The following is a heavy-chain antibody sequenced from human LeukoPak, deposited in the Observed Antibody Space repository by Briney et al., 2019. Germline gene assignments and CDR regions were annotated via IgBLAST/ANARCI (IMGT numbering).Heavy chain of an antibody. D-gene: IGHD6-13*01. CDR2: ISSSSSYI. CDR3: ARDSEGSSWAYYFDY. Sequence: KTGGSLRLSCAASGFTFSSYSMNGVREAPGKGLEGVSSISSSSSYIYYAHSVKGRFTISRDNAKNSLYLQMHSLRAEDTAVYYCARDSEGSSWAYYFDYWGQGTLVTVSS. CDR1: GFTFSSYS. V-gene: IGHV3-21*01. J-gene: IGHJ4*02.